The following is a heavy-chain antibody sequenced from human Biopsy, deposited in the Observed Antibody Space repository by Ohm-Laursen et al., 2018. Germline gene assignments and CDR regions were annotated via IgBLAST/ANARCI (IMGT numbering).Heavy chain of an antibody. Sequence: SLRLSCAASGFTFNKHAMNWVRQAPGKGLEWVAVIWYDGSIEYYVDSVKGRFTISRDNYKNTVYLQMNSLRVEDTAVYYCARDPIVGSKADGMDVWGQGTTVTVSS. CDR1: GFTFNKHA. V-gene: IGHV3-33*01. J-gene: IGHJ6*02. CDR3: ARDPIVGSKADGMDV. D-gene: IGHD1-26*01. CDR2: IWYDGSIE.